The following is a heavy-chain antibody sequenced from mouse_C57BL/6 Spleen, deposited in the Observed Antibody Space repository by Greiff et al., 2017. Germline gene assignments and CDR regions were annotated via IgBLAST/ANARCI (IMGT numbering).Heavy chain of an antibody. V-gene: IGHV5-4*03. CDR2: ISDGGSYT. J-gene: IGHJ2*01. Sequence: EVKLMESGGGLVKPGGSLKLSCAASGFTFSSYAMSWVRQTPEKSLEWVATISDGGSYTYYPDNVKGRFTISRDNAKNNLYLQMSHLKSEDTAMYYCARGRDGYPYYCDYWGQGTTLTVSS. CDR1: GFTFSSYA. D-gene: IGHD2-3*01. CDR3: ARGRDGYPYYCDY.